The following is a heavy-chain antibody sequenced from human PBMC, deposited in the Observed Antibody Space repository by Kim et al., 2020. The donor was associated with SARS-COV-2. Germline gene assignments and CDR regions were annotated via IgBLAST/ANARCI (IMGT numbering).Heavy chain of an antibody. V-gene: IGHV4-31*03. D-gene: IGHD3-9*01. CDR1: GGSISTVNYF. CDR2: IRHSGTP. Sequence: SETLSLTCSVSGGSISTVNYFWSWVRQQPGKGLEWLGYIRHSGTPYYNPSLKSRVTISLDRATNRFSLRMRSVTAAATAVYYCAREVDTAIDSDAFDIWGQGTMATVSS. J-gene: IGHJ3*02. CDR3: AREVDTAIDSDAFDI.